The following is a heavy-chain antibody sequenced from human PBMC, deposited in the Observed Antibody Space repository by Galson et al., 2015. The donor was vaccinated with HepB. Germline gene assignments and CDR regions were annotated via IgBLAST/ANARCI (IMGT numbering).Heavy chain of an antibody. V-gene: IGHV3-21*01. CDR3: ASGGLTVKGFGESFLNWFDP. D-gene: IGHD3-10*01. CDR2: ISSGSNI. CDR1: GFKFSSYN. Sequence: SLRLSCAASGFKFSSYNMHWVRQAPGKGLEWVSYISSGSNIYYADSVRGRFTISRDNAKNLLCLQMNSLRVDDTAVYYCASGGLTVKGFGESFLNWFDPWGQGILVTVSS. J-gene: IGHJ5*02.